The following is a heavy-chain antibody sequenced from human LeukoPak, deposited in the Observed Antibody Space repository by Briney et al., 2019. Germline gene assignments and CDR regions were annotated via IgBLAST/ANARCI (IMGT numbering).Heavy chain of an antibody. CDR2: IIAYNSYT. CDR3: ATTRGSHVLTPYFDY. Sequence: ASVKASWKASGYXFSTYGVSWVRQAPGQGLEWMGGIIAYNSYTIYVEQFQGRVTMPIDTSTNQADMELRSLRSDDTAVYYCATTRGSHVLTPYFDYWGQGTLVTVSS. D-gene: IGHD3-16*01. J-gene: IGHJ4*02. V-gene: IGHV1-18*01. CDR1: GYXFSTYG.